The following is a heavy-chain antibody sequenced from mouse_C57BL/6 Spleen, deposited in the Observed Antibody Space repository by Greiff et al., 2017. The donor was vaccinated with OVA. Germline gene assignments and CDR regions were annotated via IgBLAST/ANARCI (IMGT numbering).Heavy chain of an antibody. Sequence: DVHLVESGGGLVKPGGSLKLSCAASGFTFSDYGMHWVRQAPEKGLEWVAYISSGSSTIYYADTVKGRFTISRDNAKNTLFLQMTSLRSEDTAMYYCASEIYYGYDGYWGQGTTLTVSS. D-gene: IGHD2-2*01. J-gene: IGHJ2*01. V-gene: IGHV5-17*01. CDR1: GFTFSDYG. CDR3: ASEIYYGYDGY. CDR2: ISSGSSTI.